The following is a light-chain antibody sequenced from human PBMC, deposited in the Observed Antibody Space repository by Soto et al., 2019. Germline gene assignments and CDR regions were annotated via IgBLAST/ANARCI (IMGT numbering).Light chain of an antibody. J-gene: IGKJ2*01. CDR1: QSVSSSY. CDR2: GAS. CDR3: QQYGSSPRT. Sequence: EIVLTQSPGTLSLSPGERATLSCRASQSVSSSYLAWYQQKPGQAPRLLIYGASSRATGIPDRFSGSGSVTDFTLTISRLVPEDFAVYYCQQYGSSPRTFGEGTKLEIQ. V-gene: IGKV3-20*01.